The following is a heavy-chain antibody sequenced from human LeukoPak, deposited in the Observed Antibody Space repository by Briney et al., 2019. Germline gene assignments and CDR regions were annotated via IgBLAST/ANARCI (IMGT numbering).Heavy chain of an antibody. CDR2: INKDGSDA. D-gene: IGHD5/OR15-5a*01. V-gene: IGHV3-74*01. CDR3: ARGLSPSEAYDT. CDR1: GFTFSSHW. Sequence: PGGSLRLSCAASGFTFSSHWIYWVRQAPGKGLVWVSRINKDGSDAIYADSVKGRFTISRDNAKNTLYLQMNSLRAEDTAVYYCARGLSPSEAYDTWGQGRMVAVSS. J-gene: IGHJ3*02.